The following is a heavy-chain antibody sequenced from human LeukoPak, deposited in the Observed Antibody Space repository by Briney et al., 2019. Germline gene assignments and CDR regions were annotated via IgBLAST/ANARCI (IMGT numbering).Heavy chain of an antibody. D-gene: IGHD2-2*02. V-gene: IGHV4-59*01. CDR3: ARGYCSSTSRYIPIDY. CDR1: GGSISSYY. J-gene: IGHJ4*02. Sequence: SETLSLTCTVSGGSISSYYWSWIRQPPGKGLEWIGYIYYSGSTNYNPSLKSRVTISVDTSKNQFSLKLSSVTAADTAVYYCARGYCSSTSRYIPIDYWGQGTLVTVSS. CDR2: IYYSGST.